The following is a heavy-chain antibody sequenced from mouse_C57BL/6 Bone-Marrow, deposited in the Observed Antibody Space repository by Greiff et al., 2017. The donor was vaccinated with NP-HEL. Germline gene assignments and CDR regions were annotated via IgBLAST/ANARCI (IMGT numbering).Heavy chain of an antibody. CDR1: GYTFTSYG. V-gene: IGHV1-81*01. J-gene: IGHJ4*01. Sequence: QVQLKQSGAELARPGASVKLSCKASGYTFTSYGISWVKQRTGQGLEWIGEIYPRSGNTYYNEKFKGKATLTADKSSSTAYMELRSLTSEDSAVYFCARSYGKPWYAMDYWGQGTSVTVSS. CDR3: ARSYGKPWYAMDY. CDR2: IYPRSGNT. D-gene: IGHD2-1*01.